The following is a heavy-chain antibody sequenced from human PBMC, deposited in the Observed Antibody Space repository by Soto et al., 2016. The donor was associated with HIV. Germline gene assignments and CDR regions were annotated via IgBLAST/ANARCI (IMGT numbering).Heavy chain of an antibody. CDR1: RGSIGSDNSY. D-gene: IGHD4-17*01. CDR2: IDHSGSA. Sequence: QLQLQESGPGLVKPSETLSLTCTVSRGSIGSDNSYWGWIRQPPGKGLEWIANIDHSGSAHYNPALSSRATISVDTSKNHFSLKLTSVTAADTATYYCARLKDFGDLYFYYYMDVWGKGTTVTVSS. CDR3: ARLKDFGDLYFYYYMDV. J-gene: IGHJ6*03. V-gene: IGHV4-39*02.